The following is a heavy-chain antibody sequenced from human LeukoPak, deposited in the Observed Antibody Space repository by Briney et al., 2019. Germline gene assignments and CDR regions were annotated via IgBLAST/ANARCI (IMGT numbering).Heavy chain of an antibody. J-gene: IGHJ3*02. CDR3: ARLGRYSGYYYGVAFDI. CDR2: ISAYNGNT. V-gene: IGHV1-18*01. D-gene: IGHD3-22*01. CDR1: GYTFTSYG. Sequence: GASVKLSCKASGYTFTSYGISWVRQAPGQGLEWMGWISAYNGNTNYAQKLQGRVTMTTDTSTSTAYMELRSLRSDDTAVYYCARLGRYSGYYYGVAFDIWGQGTMVTVSS.